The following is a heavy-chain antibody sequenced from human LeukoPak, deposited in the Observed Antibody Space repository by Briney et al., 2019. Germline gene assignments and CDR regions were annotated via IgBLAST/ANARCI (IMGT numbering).Heavy chain of an antibody. J-gene: IGHJ5*02. CDR2: INPNSGGT. D-gene: IGHD3-3*01. CDR3: ARQDLEWFIWFDP. V-gene: IGHV1-2*02. Sequence: ASVKVSCKASGYTFTGYYMHWVRQDPGQRLEWMGWINPNSGGTNYAQKFQGRVTMTRDTSISTAYMELSRLRSDDTAVYYCARQDLEWFIWFDPWGQGTLVTVSS. CDR1: GYTFTGYY.